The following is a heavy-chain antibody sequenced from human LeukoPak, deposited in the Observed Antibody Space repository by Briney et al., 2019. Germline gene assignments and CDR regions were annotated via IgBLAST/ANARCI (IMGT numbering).Heavy chain of an antibody. J-gene: IGHJ5*02. D-gene: IGHD3-3*01. CDR3: ATLGTYYDFWSGYYPGSSGSSHNWFDP. CDR2: IYYSGST. V-gene: IGHV4-59*08. CDR1: GGSISSYY. Sequence: SETLSLTCTVSGGSISSYYWSWIRQPPGKGLEWIGYIYYSGSTNYNPSLKSRVTISVDTSKNQFSLKLSSVTAADTAVYYCATLGTYYDFWSGYYPGSSGSSHNWFDPWGQGTLVTVSS.